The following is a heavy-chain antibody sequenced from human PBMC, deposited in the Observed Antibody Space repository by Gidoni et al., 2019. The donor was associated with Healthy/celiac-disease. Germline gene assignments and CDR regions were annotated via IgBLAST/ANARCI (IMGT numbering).Heavy chain of an antibody. V-gene: IGHV3-7*03. CDR1: GFTFRRYW. CDR3: ARGTSRGGSSTREYNWFDP. Sequence: EVQLVESGGGLVQPGGSPRLSCAASGFTFRRYWTSWVRQAPGKGLEWVANIKQEGSEKYYVDAVKGRFTSTRDNAKNSLYRKMNSLRAEDTAVDYCARGTSRGGSSTREYNWFDPWGQGTLVTVSS. D-gene: IGHD2-2*01. CDR2: IKQEGSEK. J-gene: IGHJ5*02.